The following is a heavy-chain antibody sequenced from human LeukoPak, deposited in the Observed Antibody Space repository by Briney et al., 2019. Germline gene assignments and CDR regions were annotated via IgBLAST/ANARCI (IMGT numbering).Heavy chain of an antibody. CDR3: ARGSPGYSGYPLDY. V-gene: IGHV4-34*01. CDR2: INHSGST. CDR1: GFTFSSYA. Sequence: GSLRLSCAASGFTFSSYAMSWVRQAPGKGLEWIGEINHSGSTNYTPSLKSRVTISVDTSKNQFSLKLSSVTAADTAVYYCARGSPGYSGYPLDYWGQGTLVTVSS. J-gene: IGHJ4*02. D-gene: IGHD5-12*01.